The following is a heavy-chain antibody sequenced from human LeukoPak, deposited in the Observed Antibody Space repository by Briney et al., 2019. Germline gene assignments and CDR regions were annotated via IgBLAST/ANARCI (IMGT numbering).Heavy chain of an antibody. J-gene: IGHJ2*01. CDR3: ARQPDYGDYVDWYFDL. CDR1: GFSFISYW. V-gene: IGHV3-7*03. CDR2: IKQDGSEK. Sequence: GGSLRLSCAASGFSFISYWMTWVRQAPGKGLEWVANIKQDGSEKYYVDSVKGRFTISRDNAKNSVYLRMNSLRAEDTAVYYCARQPDYGDYVDWYFDLWGRGTLVTVSS. D-gene: IGHD4-17*01.